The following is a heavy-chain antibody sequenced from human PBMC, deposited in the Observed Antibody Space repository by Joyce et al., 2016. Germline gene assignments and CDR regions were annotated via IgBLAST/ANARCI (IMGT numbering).Heavy chain of an antibody. Sequence: EVQLVESGGGLVQPGRSLRLSCTGSGFIFGDYIMSWFRQAPGKGLEWVGIIRDKPHGGTTEYAASVKGRFTISRDDSRYIAYMQMNSLKSDDTAVYYCSRTLRRCSGGTCYGSNTRDFDYWGQGTLVTVSS. CDR3: SRTLRRCSGGTCYGSNTRDFDY. CDR1: GFIFGDYI. D-gene: IGHD2-15*01. J-gene: IGHJ4*02. CDR2: IRDKPHGGTT. V-gene: IGHV3-49*03.